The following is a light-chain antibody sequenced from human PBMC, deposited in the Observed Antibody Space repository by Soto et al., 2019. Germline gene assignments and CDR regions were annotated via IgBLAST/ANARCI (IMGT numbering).Light chain of an antibody. CDR3: SSYTSSSTL. V-gene: IGLV2-14*01. CDR2: EVS. CDR1: NSDVGGYNY. J-gene: IGLJ3*02. Sequence: QSVVTQPPSASGSLGQSVIISCTGTNSDVGGYNYVSWYQQHPGKAPKLMIFEVSNRPSGVSNRFSGSKSGNTASLTISGLQAEDEADYYCSSYTSSSTLFGGGTKLTVL.